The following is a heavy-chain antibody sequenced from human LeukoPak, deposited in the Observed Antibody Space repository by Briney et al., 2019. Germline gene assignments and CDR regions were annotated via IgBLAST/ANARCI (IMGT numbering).Heavy chain of an antibody. CDR1: GGSIVISSYY. CDR2: MSYGGTS. D-gene: IGHD3-3*01. CDR3: ARHSGMVDRHFAH. Sequence: SETLSLTCNVSGGSIVISSYYWGWVRQSPGKGLEWIVSMSYGGTSYYNPSLKSRATMSVDTSKNTFSLKVTSVTAADTAVYFWARHSGMVDRHFAHWGQGTLVPVSS. J-gene: IGHJ4*02. V-gene: IGHV4-39*01.